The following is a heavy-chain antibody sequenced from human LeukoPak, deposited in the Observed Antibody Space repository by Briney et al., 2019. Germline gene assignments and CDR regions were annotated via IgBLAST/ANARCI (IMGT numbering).Heavy chain of an antibody. V-gene: IGHV1-8*03. CDR3: ARGPPYNWNY. CDR1: GYTFTSYY. D-gene: IGHD1-20*01. J-gene: IGHJ4*02. Sequence: ASVKVSCKASGYTFTSYYMHWVRQATGQGLEWMGWMNPNSGNTGYAQKFQGRVTITRNTSISTAYMELSSLRSEDTAVYYCARGPPYNWNYWGQGTLVTVSS. CDR2: MNPNSGNT.